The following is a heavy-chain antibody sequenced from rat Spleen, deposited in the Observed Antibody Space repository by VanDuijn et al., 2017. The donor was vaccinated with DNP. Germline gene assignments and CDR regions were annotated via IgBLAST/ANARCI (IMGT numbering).Heavy chain of an antibody. D-gene: IGHD1-4*01. CDR3: ARRDYPVPAY. CDR1: GFPFSDYY. CDR2: ISTTGSRT. J-gene: IGHJ3*01. V-gene: IGHV5-7*01. Sequence: EVKLVESGGGLMQPGKSLKLSCAASGFPFSDYYMAWVRQAPEKGLEWVATISTTGSRTYYPDSVKGRFTISRDNAKSSLYLQMNSLKSEDTATYYCARRDYPVPAYWGQGTLVTVSS.